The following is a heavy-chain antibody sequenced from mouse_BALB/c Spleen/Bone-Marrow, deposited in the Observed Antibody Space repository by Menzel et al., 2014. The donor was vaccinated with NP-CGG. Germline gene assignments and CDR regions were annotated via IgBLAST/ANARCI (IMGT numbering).Heavy chain of an antibody. Sequence: VQLQQSGPSLVKPSQTLSLTRSVTGDSITSGYWNWIRKFPGNKLEYMGYISYSGSTYYNPSLKSRISITRDTSKNLYYLQLNSVTTKDTATYYCARSGSSGYHYYAMDYWGQGTSVTVSS. V-gene: IGHV3-8*02. J-gene: IGHJ4*01. CDR3: ARSGSSGYHYYAMDY. CDR2: ISYSGST. CDR1: GDSITSGY. D-gene: IGHD3-1*01.